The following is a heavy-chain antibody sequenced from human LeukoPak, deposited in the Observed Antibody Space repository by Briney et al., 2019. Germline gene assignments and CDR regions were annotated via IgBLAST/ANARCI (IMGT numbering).Heavy chain of an antibody. Sequence: ASETLSLTCTVSGGSISSYYWSWIRQPPGKGLEWIGEINHSGSTNYNPSLKSRVTISVDTSKNQFSLKLSSVTAADTAVYYCARGRGYYYDSSGYYTFDYWGQGTLVTVSS. J-gene: IGHJ4*02. CDR2: INHSGST. V-gene: IGHV4-34*01. D-gene: IGHD3-22*01. CDR1: GGSISSYY. CDR3: ARGRGYYYDSSGYYTFDY.